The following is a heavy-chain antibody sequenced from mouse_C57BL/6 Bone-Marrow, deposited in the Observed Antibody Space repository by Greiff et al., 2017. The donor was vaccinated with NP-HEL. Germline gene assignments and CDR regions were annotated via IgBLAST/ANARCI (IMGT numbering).Heavy chain of an antibody. V-gene: IGHV5-9*01. CDR2: ISGGGGNT. J-gene: IGHJ1*03. CDR3: ARRGGIFYWYFDV. Sequence: DVMLVESGGGLVKPGGSLKLSCAASGFTFSSYTMSWVRQTPEKRLEWVATISGGGGNTYYPDSVKGRFTISRDNAKNTLYLQMSSLRSEDTALYYCARRGGIFYWYFDVWGTGTTVTVSS. CDR1: GFTFSSYT.